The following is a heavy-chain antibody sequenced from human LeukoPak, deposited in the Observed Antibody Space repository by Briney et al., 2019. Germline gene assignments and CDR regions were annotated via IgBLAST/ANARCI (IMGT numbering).Heavy chain of an antibody. D-gene: IGHD3-22*01. CDR1: GGTFSSYA. CDR3: ASSWTYYYDSSGYYYGY. CDR2: IIPIFGTA. J-gene: IGHJ4*02. Sequence: SVKVSCKASGGTFSSYAISWVRQAPGQGLEWMGRIIPIFGTANYAQKFQGRVTITTDESTSTAYMELSSLRSEDTAVYYSASSWTYYYDSSGYYYGYWGQGTLVTVSS. V-gene: IGHV1-69*05.